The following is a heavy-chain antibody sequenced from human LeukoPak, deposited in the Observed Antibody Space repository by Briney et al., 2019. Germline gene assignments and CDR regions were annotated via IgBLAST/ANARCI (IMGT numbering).Heavy chain of an antibody. J-gene: IGHJ6*02. CDR1: GFTVSSNY. CDR3: ARGEYYYDSSGYYYYYYGMDV. Sequence: GSLRLSCAASGFTVSSNYMSWVRQPPGKGLEWIGEINHSGSTNYNPSLKSRVTISVDTSKNQFSLKLSSVTAADTAVYYCARGEYYYDSSGYYYYYYGMDVWGQGTTVTVSS. D-gene: IGHD3-22*01. CDR2: INHSGST. V-gene: IGHV4-34*01.